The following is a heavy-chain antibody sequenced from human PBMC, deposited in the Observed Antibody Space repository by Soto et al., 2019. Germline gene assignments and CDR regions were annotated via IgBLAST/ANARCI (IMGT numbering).Heavy chain of an antibody. CDR3: RREAYDD. Sequence: EVQLVESGGGLVKPGGSLRLSCTASGFTFSSYTMSWVRQAPGKGLEWVSSINSRGTYMVYGDSVKGRFTISRDNAKNSGYLHLSSLRAEDSAVYYCRREAYDDWGQGTLVPVSS. D-gene: IGHD1-26*01. CDR1: GFTFSSYT. CDR2: INSRGTYM. J-gene: IGHJ4*02. V-gene: IGHV3-21*01.